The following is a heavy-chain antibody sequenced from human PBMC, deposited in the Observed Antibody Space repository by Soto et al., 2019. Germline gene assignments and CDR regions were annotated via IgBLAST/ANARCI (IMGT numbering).Heavy chain of an antibody. D-gene: IGHD6-19*01. J-gene: IGHJ4*02. CDR2: VYYTGST. CDR3: ARSVAVPGAHIDY. V-gene: IGHV4-59*01. Sequence: SETLSLTCSVSGGSISGSYWSWIRQSPGKGLEWLGYVYYTGSTNYSPSLRSRVSISVDTSKNEFSLKLSSVTAADTAVYFCARSVAVPGAHIDYWGQGTQVTVSS. CDR1: GGSISGSY.